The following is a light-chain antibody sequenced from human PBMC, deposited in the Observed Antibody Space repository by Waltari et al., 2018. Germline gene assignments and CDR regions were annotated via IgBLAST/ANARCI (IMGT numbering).Light chain of an antibody. Sequence: QSALTQPASVSGSPGQSITISCTETSSDVGAYNYVSWYQQHPGKAPKLIIFDVSNRPSGVSNRFSGSKSGNTASLTISGLQAEDEADYYCSSYISSSTLELFGGGTSLTVL. J-gene: IGLJ2*01. CDR1: SSDVGAYNY. V-gene: IGLV2-14*03. CDR3: SSYISSSTLEL. CDR2: DVS.